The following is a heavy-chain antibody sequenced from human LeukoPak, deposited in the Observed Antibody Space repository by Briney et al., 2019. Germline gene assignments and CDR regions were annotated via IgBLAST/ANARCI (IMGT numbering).Heavy chain of an antibody. CDR1: GGSISSYY. D-gene: IGHD6-13*01. V-gene: IGHV4-59*01. J-gene: IGHJ4*02. CDR2: IYYSGTT. CDR3: ARGVYIAAAQYGY. Sequence: SETLSLTCTVSGGSISSYYWSWIRQPPGKGLEWIGYIYYSGTTNYNPSLKSRVTITVDSSKNQFSLKLSSVTAADTAVYYCARGVYIAAAQYGYWGQGTLVTVSS.